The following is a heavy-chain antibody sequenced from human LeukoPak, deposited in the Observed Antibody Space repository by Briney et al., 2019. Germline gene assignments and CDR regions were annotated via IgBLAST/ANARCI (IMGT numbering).Heavy chain of an antibody. Sequence: GGSLRLSCAASGFTASTYYMTWVRQAPGKGLECVSVNSGGSTYYADSVKGRFTVSRDNSKNTLYLQMNSLRAEDTAMYYCARGLGYCTSTTCLLPFDYWGQGTLVTVSS. CDR1: GFTASTYY. J-gene: IGHJ4*02. CDR3: ARGLGYCTSTTCLLPFDY. V-gene: IGHV3-53*01. CDR2: NSGGST. D-gene: IGHD2-2*01.